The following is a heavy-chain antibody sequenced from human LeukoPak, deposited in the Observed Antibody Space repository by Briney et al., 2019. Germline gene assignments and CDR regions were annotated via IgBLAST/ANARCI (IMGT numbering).Heavy chain of an antibody. Sequence: GASVKVSRKASGYTFTSYYMHWVRQAPGQGLEWMGIINPSGGSTSYAQKFQGRVTMTRDTSTSTVYMELSSLRSEDTAVYYCARVGNYYGSGSYSNYYYGMDVWGKGTTVTVSS. D-gene: IGHD3-10*01. CDR1: GYTFTSYY. J-gene: IGHJ6*04. CDR3: ARVGNYYGSGSYSNYYYGMDV. CDR2: INPSGGST. V-gene: IGHV1-46*01.